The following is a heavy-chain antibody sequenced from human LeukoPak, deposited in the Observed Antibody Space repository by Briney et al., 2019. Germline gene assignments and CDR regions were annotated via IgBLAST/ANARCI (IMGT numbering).Heavy chain of an antibody. Sequence: SETLSLTXTVSGGSISSSSYYWGWIRQPPGTGLEWIGSIYYSGSTYYNPSLKSRVTISVDTSKNKFSLKLSSVTAADTAVYYCARTYNYDSSGYLQQGFDYWGQGTLVTVSS. CDR3: ARTYNYDSSGYLQQGFDY. J-gene: IGHJ4*02. CDR1: GGSISSSSYY. CDR2: IYYSGST. D-gene: IGHD3-22*01. V-gene: IGHV4-39*01.